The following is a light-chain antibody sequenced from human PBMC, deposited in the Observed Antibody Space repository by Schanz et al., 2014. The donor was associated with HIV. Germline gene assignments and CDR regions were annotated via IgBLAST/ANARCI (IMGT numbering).Light chain of an antibody. CDR1: QSVSSY. CDR3: QQYGSSPET. CDR2: DTS. Sequence: EIVLTQSPGTLSLSPGDRATLSCRASQSVSSYLAWYQQKPGQAPRLLIYDTSNRATGIPARFSGSGSGTDFTLTISRLEPEDFAVYYCQQYGSSPETFGQGTKVEIK. V-gene: IGKV3-20*01. J-gene: IGKJ1*01.